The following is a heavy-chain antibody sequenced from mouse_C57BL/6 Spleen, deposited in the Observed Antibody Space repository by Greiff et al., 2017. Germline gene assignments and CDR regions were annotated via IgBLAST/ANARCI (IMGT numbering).Heavy chain of an antibody. D-gene: IGHD1-1*01. V-gene: IGHV1-54*01. CDR3: SRYNYGISTHYYAMDY. Sequence: QVQLKQSGAELVRPGTSVKVSCKASGYAFTNYLIEWVKQRPGQGLEWIGVINPGSGGTNYNEKFKGKATLTADKSSSTAYMQLSSLTSEYSAVYFCSRYNYGISTHYYAMDYWGQGTSVTVSS. CDR2: INPGSGGT. J-gene: IGHJ4*01. CDR1: GYAFTNYL.